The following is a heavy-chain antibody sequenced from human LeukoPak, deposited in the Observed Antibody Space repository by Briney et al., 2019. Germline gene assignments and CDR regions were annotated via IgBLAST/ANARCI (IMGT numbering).Heavy chain of an antibody. J-gene: IGHJ6*02. CDR2: INHSGST. CDR3: ARALGYYYGMDV. V-gene: IGHV4-34*01. D-gene: IGHD3-16*01. Sequence: PGGSLRLSCAASGFTFSSYAMHWIRQPPGKGLEWIGEINHSGSTNYNPSLKSRVTISVDTSKNQFSLKLSSVTAADTAVYYCARALGYYYGMDVWGQGTTVTVSS. CDR1: GFTFSSYA.